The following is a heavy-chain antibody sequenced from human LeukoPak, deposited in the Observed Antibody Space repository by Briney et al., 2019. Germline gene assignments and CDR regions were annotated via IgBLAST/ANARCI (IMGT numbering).Heavy chain of an antibody. CDR3: AKFNGWELAEYYLDY. D-gene: IGHD1-26*01. J-gene: IGHJ4*01. CDR1: GFIFSDYA. Sequence: RPGESLRLSCAASGFIFSDYAMSWVRQAPGKGLEWLSGMSKNGDYTHDTESVKGRFTISRDNSKNTLYLQMSGLRAEDTAIYYCAKFNGWELAEYYLDYWGHGTLVTVSS. CDR2: MSKNGDYT. V-gene: IGHV3-23*01.